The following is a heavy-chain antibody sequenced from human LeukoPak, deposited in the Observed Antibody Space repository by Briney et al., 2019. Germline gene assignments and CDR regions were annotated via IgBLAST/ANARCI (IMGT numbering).Heavy chain of an antibody. CDR1: GFTFNNYW. CDR3: ASQRYCSITSRLGWFDP. J-gene: IGHJ5*02. V-gene: IGHV3-7*01. CDR2: IKQDGSKK. Sequence: GGSLRLSCAASGFTFNNYWMSWVRQAPGKGLEWVANIKQDGSKKYYLDSVKGRFTISRDNAKNSLSLQMNSLRAEDTAVYYCASQRYCSITSRLGWFDPWGQGTLVTVSS. D-gene: IGHD2-2*01.